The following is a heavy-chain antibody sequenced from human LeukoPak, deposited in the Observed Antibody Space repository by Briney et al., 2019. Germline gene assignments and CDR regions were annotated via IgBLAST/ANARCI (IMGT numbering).Heavy chain of an antibody. Sequence: PGGSLRLSCAASGFTFSSYGMHWVRQAPGKGLEWVAVISYDGSNKYYADSVKGRFTISRDNSKNTLYLQMNSLRAKDTAVYYCAKASGYGDSRTSLFDYWGQGTLVTVSS. CDR2: ISYDGSNK. J-gene: IGHJ4*02. CDR3: AKASGYGDSRTSLFDY. V-gene: IGHV3-30*18. D-gene: IGHD4-17*01. CDR1: GFTFSSYG.